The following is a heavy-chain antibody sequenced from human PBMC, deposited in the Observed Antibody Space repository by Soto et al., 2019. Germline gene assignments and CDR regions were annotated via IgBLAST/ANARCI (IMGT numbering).Heavy chain of an antibody. D-gene: IGHD1-26*01. V-gene: IGHV3-49*03. CDR1: GFTFGGYG. Sequence: GVTLRLSCSTSGFTFGGYGVSWFRQAPGKGLEWIGFIRSKAYSRTAEYAASVRGRFIISRDDSEGIAYLQMNSLQNEDTGVYYCARDRNGWETRATYYDYWGPGTQVTVSS. CDR3: ARDRNGWETRATYYDY. J-gene: IGHJ4*02. CDR2: IRSKAYSRTA.